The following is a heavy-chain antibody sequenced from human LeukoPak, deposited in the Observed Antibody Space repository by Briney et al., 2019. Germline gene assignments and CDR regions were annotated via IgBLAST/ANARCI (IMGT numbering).Heavy chain of an antibody. V-gene: IGHV3-48*01. D-gene: IGHD3-22*01. CDR1: GFTFSSYS. CDR3: ARQNGAGYYYYFDS. Sequence: GGSQRLSCAASGFTFSSYSMNWVRQAPGKGLEWVSYISSSSSSIYYADSVKGRFTISRDNAKNSLYLQMNSLRAEDTAVYYCARQNGAGYYYYFDSWGQGTLVTVSS. J-gene: IGHJ4*02. CDR2: ISSSSSSI.